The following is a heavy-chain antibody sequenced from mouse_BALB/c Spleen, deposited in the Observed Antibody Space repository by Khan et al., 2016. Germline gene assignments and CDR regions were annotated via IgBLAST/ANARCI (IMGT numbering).Heavy chain of an antibody. Sequence: QIQLVQSGPELKKPGETVKISCKASGYTFTNYGMNWVKQAPGKGLKWMGWINTYTGEPTYADDFKGRFAFSLETSASTAYLQINNLKNEDTATYFCASIYDGYYVGLYYAMDYWGHGTSVTVSS. CDR2: INTYTGEP. V-gene: IGHV9-3-1*01. CDR3: ASIYDGYYVGLYYAMDY. J-gene: IGHJ4*01. D-gene: IGHD2-3*01. CDR1: GYTFTNYG.